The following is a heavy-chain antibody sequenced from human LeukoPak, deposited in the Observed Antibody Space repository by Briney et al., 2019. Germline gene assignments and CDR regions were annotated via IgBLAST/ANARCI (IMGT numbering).Heavy chain of an antibody. D-gene: IGHD3-10*01. CDR3: AKDPVLYGSGSYFDY. CDR2: ISGSGGST. CDR1: GFTFSSYA. Sequence: GGSLRLSCAASGFTFSSYAMSWVRQAPGKGLEWVSAISGSGGSTYYADSVKGRFTISRDNSKNTLYLQMNSLRAEDTAVYYCAKDPVLYGSGSYFDYWGQGALVTVSS. V-gene: IGHV3-23*01. J-gene: IGHJ4*02.